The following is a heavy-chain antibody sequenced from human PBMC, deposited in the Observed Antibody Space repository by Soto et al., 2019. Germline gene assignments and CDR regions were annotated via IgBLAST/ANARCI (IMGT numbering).Heavy chain of an antibody. CDR1: GDSVSSNSAA. Sequence: SQTLSLTCAISGDSVSSNSAAWNWIRQSPSRGLEWLGRTYYRSKWYNDYAVSVKSRITINPDTSKNQFSLQLNSVTPEDTAVYYCARTAVAGNDHPRREYYYYYGMDVWGQGTTVTVSS. CDR2: TYYRSKWYN. J-gene: IGHJ6*02. V-gene: IGHV6-1*01. CDR3: ARTAVAGNDHPRREYYYYYGMDV. D-gene: IGHD6-19*01.